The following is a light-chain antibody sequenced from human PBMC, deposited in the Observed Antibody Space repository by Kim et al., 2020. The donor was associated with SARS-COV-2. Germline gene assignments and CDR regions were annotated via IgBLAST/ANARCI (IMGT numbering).Light chain of an antibody. J-gene: IGKJ4*01. CDR3: HQRSNWLT. CDR1: QSVSSY. V-gene: IGKV3-11*01. Sequence: LSLSPGERATLSCRASQSVSSYLAWYQQKPGQAPRLLIYDASNRATGIPARFSGSGSGTDFTLTISSLEPEDFAVYYCHQRSNWLTFGGGTKLEI. CDR2: DAS.